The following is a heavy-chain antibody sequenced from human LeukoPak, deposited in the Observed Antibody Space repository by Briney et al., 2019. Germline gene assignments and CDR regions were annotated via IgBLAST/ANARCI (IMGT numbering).Heavy chain of an antibody. V-gene: IGHV4-59*01. J-gene: IGHJ4*02. Sequence: PSETLSLTCAVSGGSISSYYWSWIRQPPGKGLEWIGYIYYSGSTNYNPSLKSRVTISVDTSKNQFSLKLSSVTAADTAVYYCARHRGDNLLLFDYWGQGTLVTVSS. CDR2: IYYSGST. D-gene: IGHD2-21*02. CDR3: ARHRGDNLLLFDY. CDR1: GGSISSYY.